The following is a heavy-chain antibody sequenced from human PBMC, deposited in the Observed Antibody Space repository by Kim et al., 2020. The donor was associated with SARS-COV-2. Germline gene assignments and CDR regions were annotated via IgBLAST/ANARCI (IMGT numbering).Heavy chain of an antibody. CDR3: ARPAYQAAVGGYGMDV. Sequence: GGSLRLSCAASGFTFSSYGMHWVRQAPGKGLEWVAVIWYDGSNKYYADSVKGRFTISRDNSKNTLYLQMNSLRAEDTAVYYCARPAYQAAVGGYGMDVWGQGTTVTVSS. D-gene: IGHD6-13*01. CDR1: GFTFSSYG. V-gene: IGHV3-33*01. J-gene: IGHJ6*02. CDR2: IWYDGSNK.